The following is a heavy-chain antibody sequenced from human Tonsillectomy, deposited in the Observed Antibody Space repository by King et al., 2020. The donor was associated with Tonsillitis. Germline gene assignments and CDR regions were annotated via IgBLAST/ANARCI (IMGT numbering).Heavy chain of an antibody. CDR3: ARAHRGEDYYYYMDV. D-gene: IGHD3-10*01. V-gene: IGHV1-18*01. CDR1: GYTFTSYG. Sequence: VQLVESGAEVKKPGASVKVSCKASGYTFTSYGISWVRQAPGQGLEWMGWISAYNGNTNYAQKLQGRLTMTTDTSTSTAYMELRSLGSDDTAVYYCARAHRGEDYYYYMDVWGKGTTVTVSS. J-gene: IGHJ6*03. CDR2: ISAYNGNT.